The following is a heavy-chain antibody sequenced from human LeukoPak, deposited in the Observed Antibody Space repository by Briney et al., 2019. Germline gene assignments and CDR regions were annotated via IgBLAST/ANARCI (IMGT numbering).Heavy chain of an antibody. CDR3: TRMTTGHDY. D-gene: IGHD4-17*01. Sequence: PSETLSLTCAVSGVSFDDYYWSWVRQTPGEGLEWIGEINHSGYTNDSPSLKSRVTLSIDTSRKQFSLNLRSVTVADAGIYYCTRMTTGHDYWGQETLVTVSS. CDR1: GVSFDDYY. J-gene: IGHJ4*02. V-gene: IGHV4-34*01. CDR2: INHSGYT.